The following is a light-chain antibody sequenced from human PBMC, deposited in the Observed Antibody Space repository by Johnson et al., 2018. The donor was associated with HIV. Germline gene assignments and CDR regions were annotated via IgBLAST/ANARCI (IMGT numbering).Light chain of an antibody. J-gene: IGLJ1*01. CDR3: GTWDGGLSIYV. V-gene: IGLV1-51*01. Sequence: QSVLTQPPSVYAAPGQKVTISCSGSSSNIGRNYVSWYQQLPGRAPKLLIFDNNKRPSGIPDRFSASKSDTSATLGITGLQTGDEANYYCGTWDGGLSIYVFGTGTEVTVL. CDR2: DNN. CDR1: SSNIGRNY.